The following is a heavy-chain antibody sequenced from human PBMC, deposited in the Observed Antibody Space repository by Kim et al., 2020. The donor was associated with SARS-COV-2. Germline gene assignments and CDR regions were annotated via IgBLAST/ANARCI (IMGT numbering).Heavy chain of an antibody. CDR2: INHSGST. CDR1: GGSFSTYY. CDR3: AGGCRAGDCYSRVNDN. Sequence: SQTLSLTCGIYGGSFSTYYWSWIRQPPGKGLEWIGEINHSGSTNYNPSLKSRVTISVDTSKNQFSLRLNSMTAADTAIYYCAGGCRAGDCYSRVNDNWGRGTLVTVSS. D-gene: IGHD2-21*02. J-gene: IGHJ4*02. V-gene: IGHV4-34*01.